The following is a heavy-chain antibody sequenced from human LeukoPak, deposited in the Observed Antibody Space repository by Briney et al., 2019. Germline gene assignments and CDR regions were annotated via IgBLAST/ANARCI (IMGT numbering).Heavy chain of an antibody. CDR3: ARESVDTAMANFDY. J-gene: IGHJ4*02. Sequence: GGSLRLSCAASGFTVRDSYMSWVRQAPGKRLEWLAFIYVSGTTFYAASVKGRFTISRDNSKNTVYLQMNSLRAEDTAVYYCARESVDTAMANFDYWGQGTLVTVSS. CDR2: IYVSGTT. CDR1: GFTVRDSY. D-gene: IGHD5-18*01. V-gene: IGHV3-53*01.